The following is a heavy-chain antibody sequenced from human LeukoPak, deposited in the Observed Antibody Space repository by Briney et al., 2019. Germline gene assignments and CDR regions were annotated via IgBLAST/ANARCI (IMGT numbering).Heavy chain of an antibody. D-gene: IGHD2/OR15-2a*01. CDR1: GGSISSSSYY. CDR3: AREPLSMYYFDY. Sequence: PSETLSLTCTVSGGSISSSSYYWGWIRQPPGKGLEWIGSIYYSGSTYYNPSLKSRVTISVDTSTNQFSLKLSSVTAADTAVYYCAREPLSMYYFDYWGQGTLVTVSS. CDR2: IYYSGST. J-gene: IGHJ4*02. V-gene: IGHV4-39*02.